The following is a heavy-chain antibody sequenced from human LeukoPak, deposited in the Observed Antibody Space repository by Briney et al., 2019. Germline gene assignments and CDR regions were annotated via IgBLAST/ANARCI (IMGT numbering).Heavy chain of an antibody. Sequence: SETLSLTCTVSGGSVSSGSYYWSWIRQPPGKGLEWIGYIYYSGSTNYNPSLKSRVTMSVDTSKNQFSLKLSSVTAADTAVYYCAGEFIMITFGGFDAFDIWGQGTMVTVSS. CDR3: AGEFIMITFGGFDAFDI. J-gene: IGHJ3*02. D-gene: IGHD3-16*01. CDR2: IYYSGST. CDR1: GGSVSSGSYY. V-gene: IGHV4-61*01.